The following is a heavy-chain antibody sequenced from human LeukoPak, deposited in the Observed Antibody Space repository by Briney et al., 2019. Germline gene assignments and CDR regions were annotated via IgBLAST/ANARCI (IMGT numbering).Heavy chain of an antibody. V-gene: IGHV4-34*01. CDR3: ARPIDYSATTCSSPFDY. D-gene: IGHD2-2*01. CDR1: GGSFRGYY. J-gene: IGHJ4*02. CDR2: INHSGST. Sequence: KPSETLSLTCAVDGGSFRGYYWSWIRQPPGKALEWIGEINHSGSTNHNPSLKSRVTISIDTSKNQFSLKLRSVTAADTAVYYCARPIDYSATTCSSPFDYWGQGSLVTVSA.